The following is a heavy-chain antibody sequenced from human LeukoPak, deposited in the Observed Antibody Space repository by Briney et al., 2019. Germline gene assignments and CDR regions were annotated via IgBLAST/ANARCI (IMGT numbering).Heavy chain of an antibody. CDR1: GGSFSGYY. V-gene: IGHV4-34*01. CDR3: ARMSYDSSLYIG. Sequence: SETLSLTCAVYGGSFSGYYWSWIRQPPGKGLEWIGEINHSGSTNYNPSLKSRVTISVDTSKDQFSLKLSSVTAADTAVYYCARMSYDSSLYIGWGQGTLVTVSS. CDR2: INHSGST. D-gene: IGHD3-22*01. J-gene: IGHJ4*02.